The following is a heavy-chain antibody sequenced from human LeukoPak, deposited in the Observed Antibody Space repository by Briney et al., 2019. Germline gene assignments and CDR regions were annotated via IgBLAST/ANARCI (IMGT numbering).Heavy chain of an antibody. J-gene: IGHJ4*02. CDR2: IIPILGIA. D-gene: IGHD3-9*01. CDR3: AKGYYDILTGPINISPLGY. Sequence: GASVKVSCKASGGTFSSYTISWVRQAPGQGLEWMGRIIPILGIANYAQKFQGRVTITADKSTSTAYMELSSLRSEDTAVYYCAKGYYDILTGPINISPLGYWGQGTLVTVSS. V-gene: IGHV1-69*02. CDR1: GGTFSSYT.